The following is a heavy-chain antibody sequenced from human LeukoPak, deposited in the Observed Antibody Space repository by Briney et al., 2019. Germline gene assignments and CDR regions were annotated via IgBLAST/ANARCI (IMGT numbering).Heavy chain of an antibody. CDR2: ISYDGNIR. J-gene: IGHJ4*02. Sequence: GGSLRLSCAASGFTFSNYAMHWVRQAPGKGLEWVAVISYDGNIRYYADSVKGRFTISRDNSKNTVYLQMKSLSVEDTSVYYCARDTRGESDYWGQGTLVTVSS. CDR1: GFTFSNYA. CDR3: ARDTRGESDY. D-gene: IGHD2-2*01. V-gene: IGHV3-30-3*01.